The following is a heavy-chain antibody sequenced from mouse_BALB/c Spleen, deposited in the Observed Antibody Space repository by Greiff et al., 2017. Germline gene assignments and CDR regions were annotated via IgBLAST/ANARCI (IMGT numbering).Heavy chain of an antibody. CDR3: ARRGDYDSY. CDR2: INPSNGRT. D-gene: IGHD2-4*01. CDR1: GYTFTSYW. Sequence: QVQLQQSGAELVKPGASVKLSCKASGYTFTSYWMHWVKQRPGQGLEWIGEINPSNGRTNYNEKFKSKATLTVDKSSSTAYMQLSSLTSEDSAVYYCARRGDYDSYWGQGTTLTVSS. J-gene: IGHJ2*01. V-gene: IGHV1S81*02.